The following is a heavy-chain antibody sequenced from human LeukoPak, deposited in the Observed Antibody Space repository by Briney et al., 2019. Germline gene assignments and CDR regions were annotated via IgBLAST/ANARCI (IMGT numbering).Heavy chain of an antibody. Sequence: GGSLRLSCEASGFTFSSHDMIWVRQAPGKGLEWVSDIGGRDSGINYADSVKGRFPISRDNSKNTVYLQMNSLRVEDTAIYYCAREGRYCSSSACQFDYWGQGTLVTVSS. CDR1: GFTFSSHD. V-gene: IGHV3-23*01. D-gene: IGHD2-2*01. CDR3: AREGRYCSSSACQFDY. J-gene: IGHJ4*02. CDR2: IGGRDSGI.